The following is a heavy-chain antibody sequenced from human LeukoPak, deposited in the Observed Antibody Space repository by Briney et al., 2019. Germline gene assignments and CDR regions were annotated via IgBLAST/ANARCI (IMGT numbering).Heavy chain of an antibody. J-gene: IGHJ4*02. CDR1: GFTFSSYA. V-gene: IGHV3-30*04. CDR3: AKDGRHSSSDY. CDR2: ISYDGSNK. Sequence: PGGSLRLSCAASGFTFSSYAMHWVRQAPGKGLEWVAVISYDGSNKYYADSVKGRFTISRDNSKNTLYLQMNSLRAEDTAVYYCAKDGRHSSSDYWGQGTLVTVSS. D-gene: IGHD6-13*01.